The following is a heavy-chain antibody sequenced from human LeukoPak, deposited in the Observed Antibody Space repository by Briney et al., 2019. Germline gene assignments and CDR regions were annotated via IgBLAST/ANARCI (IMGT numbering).Heavy chain of an antibody. D-gene: IGHD3-22*01. CDR3: AKDWGAYYDSSGFYSGDFDY. V-gene: IGHV3-43*02. J-gene: IGHJ4*02. Sequence: AGGSLRLSCAASEFTFSNYAMHWVRQAPGKGLEWVSLISGDGGSTYYADSVKGRFTISRDNSKNSLYLQMNSLRTEDTALYYCAKDWGAYYDSSGFYSGDFDYWGQGTLVTVSS. CDR2: ISGDGGST. CDR1: EFTFSNYA.